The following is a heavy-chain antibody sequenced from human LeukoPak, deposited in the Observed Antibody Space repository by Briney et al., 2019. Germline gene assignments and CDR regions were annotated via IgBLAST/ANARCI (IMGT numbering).Heavy chain of an antibody. D-gene: IGHD3-3*01. Sequence: SQTLSLTCAVSGGSINSALYSWSWIRQPPGKGLEWVGSIYHRGSTYYNPSLTSRVTISLDRSKKKFSLKLTSVTAADTAVYFCARGAEYYAIWRGYAGYSDYWGQGISVTVSS. V-gene: IGHV4-30-2*01. CDR1: GGSINSALYS. CDR2: IYHRGST. CDR3: ARGAEYYAIWRGYAGYSDY. J-gene: IGHJ4*02.